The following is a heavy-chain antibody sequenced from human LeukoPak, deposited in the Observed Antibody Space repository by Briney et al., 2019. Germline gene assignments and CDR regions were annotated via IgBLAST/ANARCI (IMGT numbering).Heavy chain of an antibody. D-gene: IGHD6-6*01. J-gene: IGHJ4*02. CDR2: ISWNSGSI. Sequence: GGSLRLSCAASGFTFDDYAMHWVRQAPGKGLEWVSGISWNSGSIGYADSVKGRFTISRDNAKNSLYLQMNSLRAEDMALYYCAKALLYSSSSLIDYWGQGTLVTVSS. CDR1: GFTFDDYA. V-gene: IGHV3-9*03. CDR3: AKALLYSSSSLIDY.